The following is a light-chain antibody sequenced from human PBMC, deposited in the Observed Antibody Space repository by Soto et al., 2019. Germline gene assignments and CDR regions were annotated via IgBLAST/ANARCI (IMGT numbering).Light chain of an antibody. V-gene: IGLV2-23*01. CDR3: CSLAGGDTVV. CDR1: SSDVGGYER. J-gene: IGLJ3*02. Sequence: QSALTQPASVSGSPGQSITISCAGTSSDVGGYERVSWYQQQPGKVPQLMIHEDTKRPSGVSNRFSGSKSGNMASLTISGLQAEDEADYYCCSLAGGDTVVFGGGTKLTVL. CDR2: EDT.